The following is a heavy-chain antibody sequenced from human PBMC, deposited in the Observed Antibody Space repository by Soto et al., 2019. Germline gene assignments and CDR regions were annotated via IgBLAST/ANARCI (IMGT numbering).Heavy chain of an antibody. J-gene: IGHJ5*02. V-gene: IGHV4-39*01. Sequence: SETLSLTCTVSGGSISSSSYYWGWIRQPPGKGLEWIGSIYYSGSTYYNPSLKSRVTISVDTSKNQFSLKLSSVTAADTAVYYCARPHGSGSLNINWFDPWGQRTLVTVSS. CDR2: IYYSGST. CDR3: ARPHGSGSLNINWFDP. CDR1: GGSISSSSYY. D-gene: IGHD3-10*01.